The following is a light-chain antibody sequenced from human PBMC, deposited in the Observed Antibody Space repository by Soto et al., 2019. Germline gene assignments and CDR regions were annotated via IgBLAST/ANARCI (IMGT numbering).Light chain of an antibody. CDR1: QSVLYSSNNKNY. CDR3: QQYYSIPLT. J-gene: IGKJ4*01. Sequence: DIVMTQSPGSLAVSLGERATINCKSRQSVLYSSNNKNYLAWYQQKPGQPPKLLIYWASTRESGVPDRFSGSGSGTDFTITISSLQAEDVEVYYGQQYYSIPLTFGGGTKVDI. CDR2: WAS. V-gene: IGKV4-1*01.